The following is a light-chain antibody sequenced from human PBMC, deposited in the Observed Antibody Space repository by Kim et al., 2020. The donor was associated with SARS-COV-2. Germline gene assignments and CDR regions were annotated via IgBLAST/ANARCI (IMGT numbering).Light chain of an antibody. V-gene: IGLV2-14*03. CDR1: SSDVGDYGY. CDR2: DVS. Sequence: ITISCTGTSSDVGDYGYVSWYQQHPGKTPKLMIYDVSNRPSGVSNRFSGSKSGNAASLTISGLQAEDEADYYCSSYTTTSTPYVVFGGGTQLTVL. CDR3: SSYTTTSTPYVV. J-gene: IGLJ2*01.